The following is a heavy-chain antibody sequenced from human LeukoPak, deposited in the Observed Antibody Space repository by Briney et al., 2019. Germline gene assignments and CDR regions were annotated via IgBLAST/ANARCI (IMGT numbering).Heavy chain of an antibody. V-gene: IGHV1-69*04. Sequence: SVKVSCKASGGTFSSYAISWVRQAPGQGLEWMGRIVPILGIANYAQKFQGRVTITADKSTSTAYMELSSLRSEDTAVYYCARDLTYYYDSSGYYYDYWGQGTLVTVSS. CDR3: ARDLTYYYDSSGYYYDY. J-gene: IGHJ4*02. CDR2: IVPILGIA. D-gene: IGHD3-22*01. CDR1: GGTFSSYA.